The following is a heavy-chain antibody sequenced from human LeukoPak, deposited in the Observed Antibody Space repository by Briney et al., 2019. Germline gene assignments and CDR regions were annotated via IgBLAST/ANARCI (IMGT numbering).Heavy chain of an antibody. V-gene: IGHV4-39*01. J-gene: IGHJ4*02. Sequence: ASETLSLTCTVSGGSISSGGYYWGWIRQPPGKGLEWIGSIYYSGSTYYNPSLKSRVTISVDTSKNQFSLKLSSVTAADTAVYYCARQVTVGSFFDYWGQGTLVTVSS. D-gene: IGHD2-21*02. CDR3: ARQVTVGSFFDY. CDR2: IYYSGST. CDR1: GGSISSGGYY.